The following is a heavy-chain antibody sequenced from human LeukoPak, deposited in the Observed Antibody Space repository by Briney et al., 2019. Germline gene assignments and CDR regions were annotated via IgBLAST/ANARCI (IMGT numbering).Heavy chain of an antibody. CDR2: ISSSSSYI. D-gene: IGHD3-9*01. Sequence: GGSLRLSCAASGFTFNRYNMNWVRRAPGKGLEWVSSISSSSSYIYYADSVKGRFTISRDNAKNSLYLQMNSLRAEDTAVYYCARSPFDWLLSPFWYWGQGTLVTVSS. V-gene: IGHV3-21*01. CDR1: GFTFNRYN. CDR3: ARSPFDWLLSPFWY. J-gene: IGHJ4*02.